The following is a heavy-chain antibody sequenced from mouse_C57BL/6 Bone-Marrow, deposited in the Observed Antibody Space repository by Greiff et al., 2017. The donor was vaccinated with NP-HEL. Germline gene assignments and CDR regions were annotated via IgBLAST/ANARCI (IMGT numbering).Heavy chain of an antibody. V-gene: IGHV1-85*01. CDR3: ARSGSSYLAWFAY. Sequence: QVQLKESGPELVKPGASVKLSCKASGYTFTSYDINWVKQRPGQGLEWIGWIYPRDGSTTYNEKFKGKATLTVDTSSSTAYMELHSLTSEDSAVYFCARSGSSYLAWFAYWGQGTLVTVSA. J-gene: IGHJ3*01. CDR1: GYTFTSYD. D-gene: IGHD1-1*01. CDR2: IYPRDGST.